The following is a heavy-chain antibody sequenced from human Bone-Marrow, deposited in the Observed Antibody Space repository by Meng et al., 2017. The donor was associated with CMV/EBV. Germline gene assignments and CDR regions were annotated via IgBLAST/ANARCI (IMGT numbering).Heavy chain of an antibody. Sequence: SETLSLTCTVSSGSISSSSYYWGWIRQPPGKGLEWIGSIYYSGSTYYNPSLKSRVTISVDTSKNQFSLKLSSVTAADTAVYYCARGWGSTSCYSFWGQGTGVTVSS. V-gene: IGHV4-39*07. CDR2: IYYSGST. CDR3: ARGWGSTSCYSF. CDR1: SGSISSSSYY. J-gene: IGHJ4*02. D-gene: IGHD2-2*01.